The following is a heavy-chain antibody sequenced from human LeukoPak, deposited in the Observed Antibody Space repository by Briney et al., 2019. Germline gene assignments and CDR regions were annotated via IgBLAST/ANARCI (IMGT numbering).Heavy chain of an antibody. Sequence: PGGSLRLSCAASGLTFSSYAMSWVRQAPGKGLEWVSTIRGSGGSTYSADSVKGRFIISRDNSKNTLFLQMNSLRAEDTAVYYCAKDRSGFSNWFDPWGQGTLVTVSS. V-gene: IGHV3-23*01. D-gene: IGHD3-3*01. J-gene: IGHJ5*02. CDR2: IRGSGGST. CDR3: AKDRSGFSNWFDP. CDR1: GLTFSSYA.